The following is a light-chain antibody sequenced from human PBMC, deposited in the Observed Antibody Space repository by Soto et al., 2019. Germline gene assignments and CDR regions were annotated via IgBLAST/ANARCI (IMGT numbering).Light chain of an antibody. CDR3: QQAFSFPFT. CDR1: QYIRTY. J-gene: IGKJ3*01. V-gene: IGKV1-39*01. Sequence: DIQMTQSPSSLSASVGDRVTITCRASQYIRTYLNWYQHKPGKAPKLLISEASSLQSGVPSRFSGSGSGTDFTLTISSLQSEDFATYYCQQAFSFPFTFGPGTKVDIK. CDR2: EAS.